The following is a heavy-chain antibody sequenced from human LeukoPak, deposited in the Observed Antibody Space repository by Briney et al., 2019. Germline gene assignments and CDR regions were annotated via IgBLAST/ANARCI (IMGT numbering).Heavy chain of an antibody. D-gene: IGHD3-3*01. Sequence: PGGSLRLSCAASGFTFSRYWMSWVRQAPGKGLEWVANRKVDGGEKYYVDSVRGRFTISRDNAKNSLFLQMNSLRVEDTAVYYCARDLGGDYDFWSGGAFDIWGRGTMVTVSS. CDR1: GFTFSRYW. V-gene: IGHV3-7*01. CDR3: ARDLGGDYDFWSGGAFDI. J-gene: IGHJ3*02. CDR2: RKVDGGEK.